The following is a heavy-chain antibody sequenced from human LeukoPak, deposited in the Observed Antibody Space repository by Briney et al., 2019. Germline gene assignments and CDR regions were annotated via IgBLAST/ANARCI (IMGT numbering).Heavy chain of an antibody. Sequence: SQTLSLTCTVSGGSISSGSYYWSWIRQPAGKGLEWIGRIYTSGSTNYNPSLKSRVTISVDTSKNQFSLKLSSVTAADTAVYYCARDSTTTVTIFDYWGQGTLDTVSS. V-gene: IGHV4-61*02. D-gene: IGHD4-17*01. J-gene: IGHJ4*02. CDR1: GGSISSGSYY. CDR3: ARDSTTTVTIFDY. CDR2: IYTSGST.